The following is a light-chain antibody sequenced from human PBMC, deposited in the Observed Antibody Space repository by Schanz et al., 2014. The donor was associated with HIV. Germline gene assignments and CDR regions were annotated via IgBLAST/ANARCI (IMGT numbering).Light chain of an antibody. J-gene: IGKJ4*01. CDR2: GAS. CDR1: QSISTH. CDR3: QQYGSSPRT. Sequence: IVLTQSPGTLSLSPGEVGTLSCRASQSISTHLAWYQQKPGQAPTLLIYGASKRATGIPDRFIGSGSGTDFTLTINRLEPEDFAVYYCQQYGSSPRTFGGGTKVEIK. V-gene: IGKV3-20*01.